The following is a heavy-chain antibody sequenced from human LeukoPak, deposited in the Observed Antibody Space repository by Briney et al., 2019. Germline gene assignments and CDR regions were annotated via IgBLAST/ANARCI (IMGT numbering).Heavy chain of an antibody. CDR3: ARAGPLMRGTYYYMDV. CDR2: IYTSGST. CDR1: GGSISSYY. J-gene: IGHJ6*03. V-gene: IGHV4-4*07. D-gene: IGHD1-1*01. Sequence: SETLSLXCTVSGGSISSYYWSWIRQPAGKGLEWIGRIYTSGSTNYNPSLKSRVTMSVDTSKNQFSLKLSSVTAADTAVYYCARAGPLMRGTYYYMDVWGKGTTVTVSS.